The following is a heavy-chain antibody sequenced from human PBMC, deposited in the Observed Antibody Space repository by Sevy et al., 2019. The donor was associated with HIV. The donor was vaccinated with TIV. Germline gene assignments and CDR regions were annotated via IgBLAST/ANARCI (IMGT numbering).Heavy chain of an antibody. CDR3: ARAPSGSQGPGQYFQH. V-gene: IGHV1-18*01. CDR2: ISRYNA. J-gene: IGHJ1*01. D-gene: IGHD1-26*01. CDR1: GYTFENYG. Sequence: ASVKVSCKASGYTFENYGLGWVRQAPGQGLEWMGWISRYNANYAQDLQGRVTMTTDTSTSTAYMELRSLRSDDTAVYYCARAPSGSQGPGQYFQHWGQGTLVTVSS.